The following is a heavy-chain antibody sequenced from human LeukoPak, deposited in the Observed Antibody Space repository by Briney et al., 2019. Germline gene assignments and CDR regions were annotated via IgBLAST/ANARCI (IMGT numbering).Heavy chain of an antibody. D-gene: IGHD6-19*01. CDR2: INHSGST. J-gene: IGHJ4*02. V-gene: IGHV4-34*01. CDR1: GGSFSGYY. CDR3: VRGSSSGWYQLYYFDY. Sequence: SETLSLTCAVYGGSFSGYYWSWIRQPPGKGLEWIGEINHSGSTNYNPSLKSRVTISVDTSKNQFSLMLSSVTAADTAVYYCVRGSSSGWYQLYYFDYWGQGTLVTVSS.